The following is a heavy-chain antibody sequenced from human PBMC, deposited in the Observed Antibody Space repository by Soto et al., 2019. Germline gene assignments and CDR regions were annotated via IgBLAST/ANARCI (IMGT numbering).Heavy chain of an antibody. D-gene: IGHD6-6*01. Sequence: QGHLVESGGGVVQPGGSLRLSCAASGFTFGTYAMHWVRQAPGKGLEWVALIWNDGSNEDYADSMKGRFVISRDNAANTLFLQMNRLTAEDTAVYYCATNLSARRLYLCDTWGQGTLGTVSA. CDR2: IWNDGSNE. CDR3: ATNLSARRLYLCDT. V-gene: IGHV3-33*01. CDR1: GFTFGTYA. J-gene: IGHJ5*02.